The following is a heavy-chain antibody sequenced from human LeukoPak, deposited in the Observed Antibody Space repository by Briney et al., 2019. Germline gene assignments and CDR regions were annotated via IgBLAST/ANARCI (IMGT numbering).Heavy chain of an antibody. CDR2: IDDGGINT. D-gene: IGHD3-22*01. CDR1: GFTFNNND. V-gene: IGHV3-23*01. Sequence: GGSLRLSCAASGFTFNNNDMTWVRQAPGKGLEWVSTIDDGGINTYYADSVKGRFTISRDNAKNSLYLQMNSLRAEDTALYYCAKGGVVDSSGYYLPYYFDYWGQGTLVTVSS. CDR3: AKGGVVDSSGYYLPYYFDY. J-gene: IGHJ4*02.